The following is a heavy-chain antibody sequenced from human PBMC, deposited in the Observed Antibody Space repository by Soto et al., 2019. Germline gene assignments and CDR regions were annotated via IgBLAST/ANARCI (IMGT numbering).Heavy chain of an antibody. CDR3: AIDRSYSSAWAVTPFAY. D-gene: IGHD6-19*01. Sequence: EMQLLESGGGLVQPGGSLRLSCAASGFTFSNFAMSWVRQAPGKGLEWVSLISGSGASTSYADSVKGRFTVSRDNSKNTLYLQMNTLRADDTAVYYCAIDRSYSSAWAVTPFAYWGQGTLVTVSS. J-gene: IGHJ4*02. CDR2: ISGSGAST. CDR1: GFTFSNFA. V-gene: IGHV3-23*01.